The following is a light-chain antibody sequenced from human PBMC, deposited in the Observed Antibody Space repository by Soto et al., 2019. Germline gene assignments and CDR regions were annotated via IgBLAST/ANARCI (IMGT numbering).Light chain of an antibody. J-gene: IGKJ4*01. CDR2: GAS. V-gene: IGKV3-20*01. Sequence: EIELTQSPGTLSLSPGARATLSCRASQRVSSSYLAWYQQKPGQAPRLLIYGASYRATGIPDRFSASGSGPDFTLTITRLEPDDFAVYYCQQYGSSPLTFGGGTKVEIK. CDR1: QRVSSSY. CDR3: QQYGSSPLT.